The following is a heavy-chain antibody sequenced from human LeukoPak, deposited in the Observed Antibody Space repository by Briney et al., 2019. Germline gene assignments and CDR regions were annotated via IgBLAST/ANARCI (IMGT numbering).Heavy chain of an antibody. CDR3: TTVSKYAPDVEYYYDSSGYYYRDY. D-gene: IGHD3-22*01. CDR1: GFTFSNAW. V-gene: IGHV3-15*01. Sequence: GGSLRLSCAASGFTFSNAWMSWVRQAPGKGLEWVGRIKSKTDGGTTDYAAPVKGRFTISRDDSKNTLYLQMNSLKTEDTAVYYCTTVSKYAPDVEYYYDSSGYYYRDYWGQGTLVTVSS. CDR2: IKSKTDGGTT. J-gene: IGHJ4*02.